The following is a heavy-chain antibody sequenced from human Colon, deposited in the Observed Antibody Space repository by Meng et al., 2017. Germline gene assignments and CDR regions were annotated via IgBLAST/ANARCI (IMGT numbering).Heavy chain of an antibody. V-gene: IGHV2-5*02. CDR2: VYWDGDS. D-gene: IGHD3/OR15-3a*01. CDR3: FHSSDHLIYASS. J-gene: IGHJ5*02. Sequence: QISLKGSGPTLVKPQQTLTLPCTFSGTSLTTSGEGVGWIRQPPGKALEWLALVYWDGDSRYSPSLRNRLTITKDTSRNQVVLTMTNVDPVDTGTYFCFHSSDHLIYASSWGQGTLVTVSS. CDR1: GTSLTTSGEG.